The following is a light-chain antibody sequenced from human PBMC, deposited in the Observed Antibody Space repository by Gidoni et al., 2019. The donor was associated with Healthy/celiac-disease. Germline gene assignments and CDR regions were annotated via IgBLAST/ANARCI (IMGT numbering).Light chain of an antibody. CDR1: QSVSSSY. CDR3: QQKGT. J-gene: IGKJ1*01. CDR2: GAS. Sequence: EIVLTQSPGTLSLSPGERAPLSCRASQSVSSSYLAWYQQKPGQAPRLLIYGASSRATGIPDRFSGSGSGTDFTLTISRLEPEYFAVYYCQQKGTFGQXTKVEIK. V-gene: IGKV3-20*01.